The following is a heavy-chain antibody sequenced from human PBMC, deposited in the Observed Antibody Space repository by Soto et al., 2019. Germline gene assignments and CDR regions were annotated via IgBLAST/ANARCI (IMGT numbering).Heavy chain of an antibody. CDR2: INPNSGGT. CDR1: GYTFTGCY. J-gene: IGHJ4*02. Sequence: ASVKVSCKASGYTFTGCYMHWVRQAPGQGLEWMGWINPNSGGTNYAQKFQGWVTMTRDTSISTAYMELSRLRSDDTTLFYCARGTTIFPPHHYFDYWGQGTLVTVSS. V-gene: IGHV1-2*04. D-gene: IGHD3-3*01. CDR3: ARGTTIFPPHHYFDY.